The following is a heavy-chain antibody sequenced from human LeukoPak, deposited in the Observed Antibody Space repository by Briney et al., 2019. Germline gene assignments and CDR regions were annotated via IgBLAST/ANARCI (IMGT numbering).Heavy chain of an antibody. CDR2: INWNGRSI. D-gene: IGHD3-3*01. J-gene: IGHJ6*03. Sequence: GGSLRLSCAASRFTFDEYGMSWVRQTAGKGLEWVSGINWNGRSIGYADSVKGRFTVSRDNAKNPLYLQMNSLRAEDTAVYYCARDSYDFWSGYYTEYYYYYMDVWGKGTTVTVSS. CDR1: RFTFDEYG. CDR3: ARDSYDFWSGYYTEYYYYYMDV. V-gene: IGHV3-20*04.